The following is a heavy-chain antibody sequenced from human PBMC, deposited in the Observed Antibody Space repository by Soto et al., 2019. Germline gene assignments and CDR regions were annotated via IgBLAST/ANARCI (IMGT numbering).Heavy chain of an antibody. V-gene: IGHV3-30-3*01. CDR3: ATDRALGATLGAIDF. J-gene: IGHJ4*02. CDR2: ISYDGTYR. Sequence: GGSLRLSCAASGFTFSNIAMHWVRQAPGKGLEWVAAISYDGTYRPYADFARGRFTISRDNSQKTLYLQMNSLRPEDTALYYCATDRALGATLGAIDFWGQGTLVTVSS. D-gene: IGHD1-26*01. CDR1: GFTFSNIA.